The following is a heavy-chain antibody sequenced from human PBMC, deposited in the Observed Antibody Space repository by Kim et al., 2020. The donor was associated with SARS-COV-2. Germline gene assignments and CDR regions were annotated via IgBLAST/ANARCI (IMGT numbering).Heavy chain of an antibody. CDR3: AKDHPSSGWPTFDL. CDR2: ITKFDGRT. D-gene: IGHD6-19*01. V-gene: IGHV3-23*01. Sequence: GGSLRLSCVASGYSINTYAMSWVRQAPGRGLEWLAAITKFDGRTYYAHSVRGRFTISRDNSKNTVYLQMDSLRAEDAGLYYCAKDHPSSGWPTFDLWGQG. J-gene: IGHJ4*02. CDR1: GYSINTYA.